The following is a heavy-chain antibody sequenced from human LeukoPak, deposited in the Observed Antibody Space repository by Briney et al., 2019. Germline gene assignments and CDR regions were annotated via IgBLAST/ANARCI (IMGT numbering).Heavy chain of an antibody. CDR1: GFTFSDYS. CDR2: ISSASNTI. J-gene: IGHJ5*02. V-gene: IGHV3-48*01. CDR3: ARDGWFGDYNWFDP. Sequence: PGGSLRLSCAASGFTFSDYSMNWVRQAPGQGLEWVSYISSASNTIYYADSVKGRFTISRDNAKNSLYLQMNSLRAEDTAMYYCARDGWFGDYNWFDPWGQGTLVTVTS. D-gene: IGHD3-10*01.